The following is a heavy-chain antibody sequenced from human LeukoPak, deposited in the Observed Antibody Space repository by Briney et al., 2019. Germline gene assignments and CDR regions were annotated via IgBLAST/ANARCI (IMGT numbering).Heavy chain of an antibody. V-gene: IGHV3-48*04. Sequence: GGSLRPSCAASGFTFSDYSMNWVRQAPGKGLEWISYVGISSGNTKYADSVKGRFTISGDSAKNSVFLQMNSLRVEDTAVYYCARDHRYAFDNWGQGTLVTVSS. D-gene: IGHD5-12*01. CDR2: VGISSGNT. CDR3: ARDHRYAFDN. J-gene: IGHJ4*02. CDR1: GFTFSDYS.